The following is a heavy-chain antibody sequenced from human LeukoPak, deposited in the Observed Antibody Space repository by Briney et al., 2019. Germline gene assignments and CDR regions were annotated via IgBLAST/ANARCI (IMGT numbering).Heavy chain of an antibody. V-gene: IGHV3-7*01. CDR3: ARVLRGYSYGPDY. J-gene: IGHJ4*02. CDR2: IKQDGSEK. Sequence: PGGSLRLSCEASGFTFSSYWMSWVRQAPGKGLEWVANIKQDGSEKYYVDSVKGRFTISRDNAKNSLFLQMNSLRAEDTAVYYCARVLRGYSYGPDYWGQGTLVTVSS. D-gene: IGHD5-18*01. CDR1: GFTFSSYW.